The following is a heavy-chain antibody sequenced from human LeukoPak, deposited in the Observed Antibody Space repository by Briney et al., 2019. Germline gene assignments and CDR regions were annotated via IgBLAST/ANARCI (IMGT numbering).Heavy chain of an antibody. CDR1: GFTFSSYW. CDR3: ARVQWELRGVGSYFEY. D-gene: IGHD1-26*01. CDR2: IKQDGSEK. V-gene: IGHV3-7*01. Sequence: GGALRLSCVVSGFTFSSYWMSWVPQAPGKGLEWVANIKQDGSEKYYVDSVKGRFTMSRDNAKNSLYLQMNSLRAEDTAVYYCARVQWELRGVGSYFEYWGQGALVTVSS. J-gene: IGHJ4*02.